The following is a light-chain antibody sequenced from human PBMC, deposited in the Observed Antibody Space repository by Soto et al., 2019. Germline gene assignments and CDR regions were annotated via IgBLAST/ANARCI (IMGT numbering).Light chain of an antibody. CDR1: QSVSSSY. J-gene: IGKJ1*01. Sequence: EIVLTQSPGTLSLSPGERATLSCRASQSVSSSYLAWYQQKPGQAPRLLIYSSSSRGPNIPARFSGSGSGTEFTLTISSLQSEDFAVYYCQQYKNWPRTFGQGTKVDIK. CDR3: QQYKNWPRT. V-gene: IGKV3-15*01. CDR2: SSS.